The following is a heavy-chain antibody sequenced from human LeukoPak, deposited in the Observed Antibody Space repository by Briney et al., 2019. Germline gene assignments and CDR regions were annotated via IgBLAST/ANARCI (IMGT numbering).Heavy chain of an antibody. D-gene: IGHD4-23*01. J-gene: IGHJ4*02. CDR2: IWYDGSNK. CDR3: ARDPRYGGNPAFDY. CDR1: GFTFSSYG. V-gene: IGHV3-33*01. Sequence: PGGSLRLSCAASGFTFSSYGMHWVRQAPGKGLEWVAVIWYDGSNKYYADSVEGRFTISRDNSKNTLYLQMSSLRAEDTAVYYCARDPRYGGNPAFDYWGQGTLVTVSS.